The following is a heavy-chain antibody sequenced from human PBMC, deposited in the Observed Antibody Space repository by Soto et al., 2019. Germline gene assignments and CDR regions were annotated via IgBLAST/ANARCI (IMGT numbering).Heavy chain of an antibody. CDR3: VVIGGLADY. J-gene: IGHJ4*02. CDR2: INAGNGNT. D-gene: IGHD2-21*01. V-gene: IGHV1-3*01. CDR1: GYTFTSYA. Sequence: GASVKVSCKSSGYTFTSYAMHWVRQAPGQRLEWMGWINAGNGNTKYSQKFQGRVTITRDTSASTAYMELSSLRSEDTAVYWVVVIGGLADYWGQGTLVTVSS.